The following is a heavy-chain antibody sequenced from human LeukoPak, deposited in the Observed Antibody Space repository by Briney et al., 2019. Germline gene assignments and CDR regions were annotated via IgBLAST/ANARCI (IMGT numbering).Heavy chain of an antibody. CDR3: ASGLVGATTGSY. CDR2: IIPIFGTA. CDR1: GGTFSSYA. J-gene: IGHJ4*02. Sequence: GAAVKVSCKASGGTFSSYAISWVRQAPGQGLEWMGGIIPIFGTANYAQKFQGRVTITADESTSTAYMELSSLRSEDTAVYYCASGLVGATTGSYWGQGTLVTVSS. D-gene: IGHD1-26*01. V-gene: IGHV1-69*13.